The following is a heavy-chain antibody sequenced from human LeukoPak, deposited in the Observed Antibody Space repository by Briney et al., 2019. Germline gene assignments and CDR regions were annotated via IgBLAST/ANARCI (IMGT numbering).Heavy chain of an antibody. CDR3: ARGRITIFGVVTPHFDY. CDR2: IDNSGST. V-gene: IGHV4-59*01. CDR1: RGSISSYY. D-gene: IGHD3-3*01. J-gene: IGHJ4*02. Sequence: KTSETLSLTCTVSRGSISSYYWSWIRQPPGKGLEWMGYIDNSGSTNSNPSLKSRVAMSVDTSKNEFSLKLSSVTAADTAVYYCARGRITIFGVVTPHFDYWGQGTLVTVSS.